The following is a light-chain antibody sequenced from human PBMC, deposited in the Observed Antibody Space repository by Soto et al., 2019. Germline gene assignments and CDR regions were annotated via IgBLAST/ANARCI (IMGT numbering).Light chain of an antibody. V-gene: IGKV1-39*01. Sequence: DIQMTQSPSSLSASVGDRVTVTCRASQSISSHLNWYQQIPGKAPKLLIYAASSLVSGVPSRFSGSGSETDFTLKISRVEAGDVGVYYRMQSSQLPPLTFGPGT. J-gene: IGKJ3*01. CDR1: QSISSH. CDR2: AAS. CDR3: MQSSQLPPLT.